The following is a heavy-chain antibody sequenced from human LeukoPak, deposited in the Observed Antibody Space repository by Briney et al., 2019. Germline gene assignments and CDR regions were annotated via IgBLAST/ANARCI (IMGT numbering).Heavy chain of an antibody. CDR1: GFTFSSYA. Sequence: GGSLRLSCAASGFTFSSYAMHWVRQAPGKGLEYVSAISSNGGSTYYANSVKGRFTISGDNSKNTLYLQMGSLRAEDMAVYYCAKSSGDYWGQGTLVTVSS. D-gene: IGHD3-10*01. J-gene: IGHJ4*02. CDR2: ISSNGGST. V-gene: IGHV3-64*01. CDR3: AKSSGDY.